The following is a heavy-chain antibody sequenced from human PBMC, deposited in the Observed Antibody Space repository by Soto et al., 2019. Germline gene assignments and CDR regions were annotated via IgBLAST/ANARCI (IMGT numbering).Heavy chain of an antibody. J-gene: IGHJ4*02. CDR1: GFTLRTSG. CDR3: AKDSSAAFDY. D-gene: IGHD6-25*01. Sequence: QVQLVESEGGVVQPGGSLRLSCVASGFTLRTSGMHWVRQAPSKGLEWVAVISHDGSNQFYAESVKGRFTISRDNSKNMLYLQMNSLRADDSAVYFCAKDSSAAFDYWGQGTVVTVSS. V-gene: IGHV3-30*18. CDR2: ISHDGSNQ.